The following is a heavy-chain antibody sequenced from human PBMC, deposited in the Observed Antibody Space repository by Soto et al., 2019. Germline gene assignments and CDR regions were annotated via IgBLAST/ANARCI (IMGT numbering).Heavy chain of an antibody. CDR1: GFTFSSYA. V-gene: IGHV3-30-3*01. Sequence: VGSLRLSCAASGFTFSSYAMHWVRQAPCKGLEWVAVISYDGSNKYYADSVKGRFTISRDNSKNTLYLQMNSLRAEDTAVYYCARALNRRDNYYYGMDVWGQGTTVTVSS. J-gene: IGHJ6*02. CDR3: ARALNRRDNYYYGMDV. CDR2: ISYDGSNK.